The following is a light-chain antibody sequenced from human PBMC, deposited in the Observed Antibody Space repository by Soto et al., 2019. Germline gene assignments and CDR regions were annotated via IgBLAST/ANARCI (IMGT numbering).Light chain of an antibody. CDR1: SSDIGRHND. Sequence: QSALTQPASVSGSPGQSITISCPGTSSDIGRHNDVSWYQQHPGKAPKLLIYGVSNRPSGVSNRFSGSKSGNTASLTISGLQAEDESDYYCCSYTSNITPYVFGTGTKVTVL. J-gene: IGLJ1*01. CDR3: CSYTSNITPYV. CDR2: GVS. V-gene: IGLV2-14*01.